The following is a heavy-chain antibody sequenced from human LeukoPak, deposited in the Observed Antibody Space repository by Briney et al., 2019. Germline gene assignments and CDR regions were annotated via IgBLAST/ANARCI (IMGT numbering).Heavy chain of an antibody. V-gene: IGHV3-53*01. CDR2: MYSHGLT. CDR1: GFSVSSTY. CDR3: VRDIGSYPPEK. D-gene: IGHD1-26*01. J-gene: IGHJ4*02. Sequence: GGSLRLSCAASGFSVSSTYMSWVRQAPGKGLEWVSLMYSHGLTSYGDSVRGRFTISRDTSKNTPHLQMNSLRAEDTAIYYCVRDIGSYPPEKWGQGTLVTVSS.